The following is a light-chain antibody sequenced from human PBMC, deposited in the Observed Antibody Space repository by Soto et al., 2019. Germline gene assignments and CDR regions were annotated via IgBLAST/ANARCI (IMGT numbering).Light chain of an antibody. CDR2: DAS. V-gene: IGKV3-11*01. CDR3: QQSSNWPPYT. CDR1: QSVSSY. J-gene: IGKJ2*01. Sequence: EIVLTQSPATLSLSPGERATLSCRASQSVSSYLAWYQQKPGQAPRLLIYDASNRATGIPARFSGSGSGTDFTLTISRLEPEDIAVNYCQQSSNWPPYTFRQGTKLEIK.